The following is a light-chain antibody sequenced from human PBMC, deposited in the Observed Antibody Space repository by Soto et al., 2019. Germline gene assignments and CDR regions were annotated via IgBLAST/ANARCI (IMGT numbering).Light chain of an antibody. V-gene: IGLV2-8*01. CDR1: SSDVGGYDS. Sequence: QSVLTQPPSASGPPGQSVTISCSGTSSDVGGYDSVSWYQHHPAKVPKLIIFDVDKWPSGVPDRFSGFKSGNTASLTVSGLPAQDEADYYCSSYAGSNTLVFGTGTKVTVL. CDR3: SSYAGSNTLV. J-gene: IGLJ1*01. CDR2: DVD.